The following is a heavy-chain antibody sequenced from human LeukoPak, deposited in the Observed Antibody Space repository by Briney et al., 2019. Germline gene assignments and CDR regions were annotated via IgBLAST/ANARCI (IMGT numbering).Heavy chain of an antibody. Sequence: GGSLRLSCSASGFTFSGYAMYWVRQAPGKGLEYVSAISGNGGSTYYADSVKGRFTISRDNSKNTLYLQMSSLRAEDTAVYYCVRGFTYYYGSGSYVDYWGQGTLVAVSS. CDR2: ISGNGGST. D-gene: IGHD3-10*01. V-gene: IGHV3-64D*06. CDR1: GFTFSGYA. CDR3: VRGFTYYYGSGSYVDY. J-gene: IGHJ4*02.